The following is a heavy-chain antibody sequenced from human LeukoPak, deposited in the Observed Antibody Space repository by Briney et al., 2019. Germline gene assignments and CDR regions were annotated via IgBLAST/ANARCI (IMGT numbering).Heavy chain of an antibody. Sequence: GGSLRLSCAASGFTFSSYAMSWVRQAPGKGLEWVSATSGSGGSTYCADSVKGRFTISRDNSKNTLYLQMNSLRAEDTAVYYCVRDVGFWSGYSAYYYYYMDVWGKGTTVTVSS. D-gene: IGHD3-3*01. CDR1: GFTFSSYA. V-gene: IGHV3-23*01. J-gene: IGHJ6*03. CDR2: TSGSGGST. CDR3: VRDVGFWSGYSAYYYYYMDV.